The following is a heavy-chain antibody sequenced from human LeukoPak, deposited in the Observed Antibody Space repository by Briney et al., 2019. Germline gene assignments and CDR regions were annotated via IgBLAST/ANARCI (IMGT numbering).Heavy chain of an antibody. D-gene: IGHD3-10*01. CDR1: GFTFSSHG. CDR2: ISGSGDNT. J-gene: IGHJ4*02. V-gene: IGHV3-23*01. CDR3: AKEQFRDYYGSGTAFDY. Sequence: PGGSLRLSCAASGFTFSSHGMSWLRQAPGKGLEWVSTISGSGDNTYYADSVKGRFTISRDNSKNTLNLQMDSLRAEDTAVYYCAKEQFRDYYGSGTAFDYWGQGTLVTVSS.